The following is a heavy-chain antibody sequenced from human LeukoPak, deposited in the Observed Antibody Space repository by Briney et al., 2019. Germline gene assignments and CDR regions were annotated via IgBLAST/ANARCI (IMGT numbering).Heavy chain of an antibody. CDR2: IYHSGST. D-gene: IGHD6-19*01. CDR3: ARIGYSSGWYAANFDY. Sequence: SETLSLTCAVYGGSFSGYYWSWIRQPPGKGLEWIGEIYHSGSTNYNPSLKSRVTISVDTSKNQFSLKLSSVTAADTAVYYCARIGYSSGWYAANFDYWGQGTLVTVSS. CDR1: GGSFSGYY. J-gene: IGHJ4*02. V-gene: IGHV4-34*01.